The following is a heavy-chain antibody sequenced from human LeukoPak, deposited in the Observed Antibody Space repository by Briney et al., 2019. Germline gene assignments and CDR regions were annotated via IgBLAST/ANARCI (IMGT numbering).Heavy chain of an antibody. J-gene: IGHJ4*02. CDR3: ARRGYSYGSDY. CDR1: GFTFSTYT. V-gene: IGHV3-21*01. Sequence: GGSLRLSCAASGFTFSTYTMNWVRQAPGKGLEWVSSISSSSSYIYYADSVKGRFTISRDNAKNSLYLQMNSLRAGDTAVYYCARRGYSYGSDYWGQGTLVTVSS. D-gene: IGHD5-18*01. CDR2: ISSSSSYI.